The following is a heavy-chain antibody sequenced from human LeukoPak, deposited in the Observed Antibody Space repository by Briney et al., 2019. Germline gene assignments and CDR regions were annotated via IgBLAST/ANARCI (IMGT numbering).Heavy chain of an antibody. CDR2: IYHSGST. CDR1: GGSISSSNW. CDR3: ARGLEDMITFGGISTYDY. Sequence: SETLSLTCAVSGGSISSSNWWSWVRQPPGKGLEWIGEIYHSGSTNYNPSLKSRVTISVDKSKNQFSLKLSSVTAADTAVYYCARGLEDMITFGGISTYDYWGQGTLVTVSS. V-gene: IGHV4-4*02. J-gene: IGHJ4*02. D-gene: IGHD3-16*01.